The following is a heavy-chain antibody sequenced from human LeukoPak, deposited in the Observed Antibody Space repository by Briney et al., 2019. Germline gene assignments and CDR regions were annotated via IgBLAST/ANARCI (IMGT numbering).Heavy chain of an antibody. CDR1: GGSISSSNW. CDR3: ARGGVDIVATNAFDI. Sequence: SETLSLTCAVSGGSISSSNWWSWVRQPPGKGLEWIGEIYHSGSTNYNPSLKSRVTISVDKSKNQFSLKLSSVTAADTAVYYCARGGVDIVATNAFDIWGQGTMVTVSS. J-gene: IGHJ3*02. D-gene: IGHD5-12*01. CDR2: IYHSGST. V-gene: IGHV4-4*02.